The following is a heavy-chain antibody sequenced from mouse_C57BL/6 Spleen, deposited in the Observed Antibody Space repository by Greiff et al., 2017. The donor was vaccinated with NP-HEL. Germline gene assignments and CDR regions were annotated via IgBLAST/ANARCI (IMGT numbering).Heavy chain of an antibody. Sequence: EVMLVESGGDLVKPGGSLKLSCAASGFTFSSYGMSWVRQTPDKRLEWVATISSGGSYTYYPDSVKGRFTISRDNAKNTLYLQMSSLKSEDTAMYYCARQGYYYGTNYYAMDYWGQGTSVTVSS. D-gene: IGHD1-1*01. CDR1: GFTFSSYG. CDR3: ARQGYYYGTNYYAMDY. CDR2: ISSGGSYT. V-gene: IGHV5-6*01. J-gene: IGHJ4*01.